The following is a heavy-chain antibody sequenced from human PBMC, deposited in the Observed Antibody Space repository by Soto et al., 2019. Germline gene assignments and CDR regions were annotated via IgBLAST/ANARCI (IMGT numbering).Heavy chain of an antibody. CDR2: MFHSGRT. CDR1: GDSISSSF. J-gene: IGHJ3*01. Sequence: PSETLSLTCTVSGDSISSSFWTWIRQPPGKALEWIGYMFHSGRTNYNPSLTSRVPISADTSNNQFSLTLTSVTAADTAVYYCAKAVKYYDSTGYDAFAVWGQGIMVTVSS. CDR3: AKAVKYYDSTGYDAFAV. V-gene: IGHV4-59*01. D-gene: IGHD3-22*01.